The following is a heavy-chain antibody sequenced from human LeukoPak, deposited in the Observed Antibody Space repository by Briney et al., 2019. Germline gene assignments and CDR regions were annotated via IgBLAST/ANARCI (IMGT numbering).Heavy chain of an antibody. V-gene: IGHV3-7*01. CDR1: GFIFSNYY. CDR2: INEGGSVE. J-gene: IGHJ4*02. CDR3: ARTLVDY. Sequence: GGSLRLSCAASGFIFSNYYMSWVRQAPGKGLEWVANINEGGSVEYYVDSVKGRFTISRGNPKNSLYLLMNNLRAEDTAVYYCARTLVDYWGQGALVTVSS.